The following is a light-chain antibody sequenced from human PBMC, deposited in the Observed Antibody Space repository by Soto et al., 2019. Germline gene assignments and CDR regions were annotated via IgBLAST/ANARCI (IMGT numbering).Light chain of an antibody. CDR3: TSYSTSNSYV. V-gene: IGLV2-14*01. Sequence: QSALTQPASVSGSTGQSITNSCTGSSSDVGGYNFVSWYQQHPGKAPKLMIYEVSNRPSGVSNRFSGSKSGNTASLTISGLQAEDEADYYCTSYSTSNSYVFGAGTKLTVL. J-gene: IGLJ1*01. CDR2: EVS. CDR1: SSDVGGYNF.